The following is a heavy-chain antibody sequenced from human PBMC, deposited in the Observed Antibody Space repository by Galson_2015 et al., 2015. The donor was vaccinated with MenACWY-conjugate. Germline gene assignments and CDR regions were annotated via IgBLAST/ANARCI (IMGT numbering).Heavy chain of an antibody. D-gene: IGHD2-2*01. V-gene: IGHV1-18*01. CDR3: ARVGYCSSPTCYLAFFDY. Sequence: QSGAEVTKPGASVKVSCKASGYTFARFGITWVRQAPGQGLEWMGWISGYNGNTKYAQKFQDRVTMTTDTSTTTMYMELRSLRSDDTAVYYCARVGYCSSPTCYLAFFDYWGQGTLVTVSS. J-gene: IGHJ4*02. CDR2: ISGYNGNT. CDR1: GYTFARFG.